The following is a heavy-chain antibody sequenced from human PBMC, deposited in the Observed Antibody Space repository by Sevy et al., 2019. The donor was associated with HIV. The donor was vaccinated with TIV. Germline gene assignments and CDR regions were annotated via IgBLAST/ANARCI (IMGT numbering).Heavy chain of an antibody. J-gene: IGHJ6*03. V-gene: IGHV1-58*01. Sequence: ASVKVSCKASGFTFTSSSVQWVRQARGQRLEWIGWIVVGSGNTSYAQKFQERVTFTRDMSTSTAYMELSSLRSEDTAVYYCAADLFGDLGGYYYYYYMDVWGKGTTVTVSS. CDR1: GFTFTSSS. CDR3: AADLFGDLGGYYYYYYMDV. CDR2: IVVGSGNT. D-gene: IGHD4-17*01.